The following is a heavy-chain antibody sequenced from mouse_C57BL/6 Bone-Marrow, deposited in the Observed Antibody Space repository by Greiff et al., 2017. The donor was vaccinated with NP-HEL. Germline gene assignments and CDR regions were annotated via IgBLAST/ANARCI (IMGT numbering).Heavy chain of an antibody. CDR2: INPYNGGT. J-gene: IGHJ3*01. Sequence: EVQVVESGPVLVKPGASVKMSCKASGYTFTDYYMNWVKQSHGKSLEWIGVINPYNGGTSYNQKFKGKATLTVDKSSSTAYMELNSLTSEDSAVYYCASPFAYWGQGTLVTVSA. CDR1: GYTFTDYY. CDR3: ASPFAY. V-gene: IGHV1-19*01.